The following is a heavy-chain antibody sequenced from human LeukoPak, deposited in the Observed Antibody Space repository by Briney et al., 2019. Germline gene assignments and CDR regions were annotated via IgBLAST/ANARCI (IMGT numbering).Heavy chain of an antibody. V-gene: IGHV4-59*12. CDR1: GGSISSYY. D-gene: IGHD1-26*01. CDR2: IYYSGST. CDR3: ARSRPGRYAGAFDC. Sequence: SETLSLTCTVSGGSISSYYWSWVRQPPGKGLEWIGYIYYSGSTNYNPSLKSRVTISVDTSKNQFSLKLNSVTALDTAVYYCARSRPGRYAGAFDCWGQGTLVTVSS. J-gene: IGHJ4*02.